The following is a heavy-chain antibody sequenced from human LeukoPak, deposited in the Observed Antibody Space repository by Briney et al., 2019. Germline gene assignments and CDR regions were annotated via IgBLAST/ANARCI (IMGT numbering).Heavy chain of an antibody. CDR2: IRYDGSNK. CDR3: ASIYHDSSGYYFFAFDY. Sequence: PGGSLRLSCAASGFTFSSYGMHWVRQAPGKGLEWVAFIRYDGSNKYYADSVKGRFTISRDNSKNTLYLQMNSLRAEDTAVYYCASIYHDSSGYYFFAFDYWGQGTLVTVSS. V-gene: IGHV3-30*02. CDR1: GFTFSSYG. J-gene: IGHJ4*02. D-gene: IGHD3-22*01.